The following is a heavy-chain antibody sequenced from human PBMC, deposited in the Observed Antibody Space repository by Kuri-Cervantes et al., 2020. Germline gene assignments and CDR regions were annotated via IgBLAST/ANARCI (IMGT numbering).Heavy chain of an antibody. V-gene: IGHV3-7*01. CDR1: GFTFSIYW. D-gene: IGHD4-17*01. Sequence: GESLKISCGASGFTFSIYWMSWVRQAPGRGLEWVANIKEDGGDKNYVDSVKGRFTISRDNAKNSVYLQMTTLRADDTAVYYCAREGRFVYGAGYYYYGMDVWGQGTTVTVSS. CDR3: AREGRFVYGAGYYYYGMDV. J-gene: IGHJ6*02. CDR2: IKEDGGDK.